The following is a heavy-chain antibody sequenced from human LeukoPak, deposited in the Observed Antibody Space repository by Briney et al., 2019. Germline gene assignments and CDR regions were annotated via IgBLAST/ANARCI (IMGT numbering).Heavy chain of an antibody. D-gene: IGHD2-2*01. V-gene: IGHV3-30*02. CDR3: ARDGAEYCSSTSCWYYFDY. CDR1: GFTFSSYG. J-gene: IGHJ4*02. Sequence: GGSLRLSCAASGFTFSSYGMHWVRQAPGKGLEWVAFIRYDGSNKYYADSVKGRFTISRDNSKNTLYLQMNSLRAEDTAVYYCARDGAEYCSSTSCWYYFDYWGQGTLVTVSS. CDR2: IRYDGSNK.